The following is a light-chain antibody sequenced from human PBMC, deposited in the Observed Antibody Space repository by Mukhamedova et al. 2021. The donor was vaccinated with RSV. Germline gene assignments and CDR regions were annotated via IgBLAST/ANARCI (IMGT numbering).Light chain of an antibody. V-gene: IGKV1-33*01. Sequence: WYQRRVHGKAPKLLIYDASNLETGVPSRFSGSGSGTDFTFTISSLHPEDIATYYCQQYDNLPRTFGQLIKLEIK. CDR3: QQYDNLPRT. J-gene: IGKJ2*01. CDR2: DAS.